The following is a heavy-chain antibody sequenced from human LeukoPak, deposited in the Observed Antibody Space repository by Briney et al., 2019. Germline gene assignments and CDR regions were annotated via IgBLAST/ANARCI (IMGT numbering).Heavy chain of an antibody. J-gene: IGHJ3*02. CDR3: AKVPVQHLILSDGFDI. V-gene: IGHV3-11*01. D-gene: IGHD6-13*01. Sequence: GGSLRLSCAASGFTFSDYYMSWIRQAPGKGLEWVSYISSSGSTIYYADSVKGRFTISRDNAKNSLYLQMNSLRAEDTAVYYCAKVPVQHLILSDGFDIWGQGTMVTVSS. CDR1: GFTFSDYY. CDR2: ISSSGSTI.